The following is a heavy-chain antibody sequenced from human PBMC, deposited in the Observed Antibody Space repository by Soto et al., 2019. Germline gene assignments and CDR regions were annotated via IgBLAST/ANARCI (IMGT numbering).Heavy chain of an antibody. CDR2: SSFSSASI. CDR3: VGVSTYFEY. J-gene: IGHJ4*02. V-gene: IGHV3-48*02. Sequence: GGSLRLSCVASRFIFSSYAMNWVRQAPGKGLEWISFSSFSSASIYYADTVKGRFTISRDNAENSLYLQMNILRDEDTAVYYCVGVSTYFEYWGQGTLVTVSS. CDR1: RFIFSSYA.